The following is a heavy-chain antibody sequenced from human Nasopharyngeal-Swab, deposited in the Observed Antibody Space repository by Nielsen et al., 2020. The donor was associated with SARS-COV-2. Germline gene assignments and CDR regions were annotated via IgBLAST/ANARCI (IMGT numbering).Heavy chain of an antibody. Sequence: GGSLRLSCAASGFTFSDYYMSWIRQAPGKGLEWVSYISSSGSTIYYADSVKGRFTISRDNAKNSLYLQMNSLRAEDTAVYYCARAKIPSIAVAPPDYWGQGTLVTVSS. CDR2: ISSSGSTI. V-gene: IGHV3-11*01. CDR3: ARAKIPSIAVAPPDY. D-gene: IGHD6-19*01. CDR1: GFTFSDYY. J-gene: IGHJ4*02.